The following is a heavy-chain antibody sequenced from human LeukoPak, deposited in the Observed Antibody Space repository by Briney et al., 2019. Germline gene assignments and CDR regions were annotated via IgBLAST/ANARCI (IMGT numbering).Heavy chain of an antibody. D-gene: IGHD1-26*01. Sequence: GGSLRLSCAASRFTFNRYAISWVRQAPRKGHEWVSSISGSGGVTFYASSARGRFAISRDNSKDTVFLQMNGLRAEDTAMYYCAKWDENFYYMDVWGQGTTVTVSS. V-gene: IGHV3-23*01. CDR3: AKWDENFYYMDV. CDR2: ISGSGGVT. CDR1: RFTFNRYA. J-gene: IGHJ6*03.